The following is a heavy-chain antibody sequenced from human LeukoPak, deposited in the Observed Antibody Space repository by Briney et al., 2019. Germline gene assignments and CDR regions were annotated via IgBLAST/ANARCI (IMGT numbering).Heavy chain of an antibody. CDR3: ARDSDIGWFDP. Sequence: GASVKVSCKASGYTFTGYYMHWVRQAPGQGLEWMGWINPNSGGTNHAQKLQGRVTMTRDTSISTAYMELSRLRSDDTAVYYCARDSDIGWFDPWGQGTLVTVSS. D-gene: IGHD2-15*01. J-gene: IGHJ5*02. CDR1: GYTFTGYY. V-gene: IGHV1-2*02. CDR2: INPNSGGT.